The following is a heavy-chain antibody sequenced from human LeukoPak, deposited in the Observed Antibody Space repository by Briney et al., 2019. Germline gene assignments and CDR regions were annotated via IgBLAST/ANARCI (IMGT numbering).Heavy chain of an antibody. D-gene: IGHD2-21*02. Sequence: GGSLRLSCAVSGFTFSSYGMNWVRQAPGKGLEWVAVITYDGSATYYADSVKGRFTISRDNSKNTLYMQMNSLRPEDTAIYYCAKGDCGGDCYFFEYWGQGTLVTVFS. CDR1: GFTFSSYG. CDR3: AKGDCGGDCYFFEY. J-gene: IGHJ4*02. V-gene: IGHV3-30*18. CDR2: ITYDGSAT.